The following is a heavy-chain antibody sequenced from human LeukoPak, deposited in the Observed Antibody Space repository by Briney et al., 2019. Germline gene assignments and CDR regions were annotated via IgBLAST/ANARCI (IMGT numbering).Heavy chain of an antibody. CDR3: ARDLWFGEYGMDV. V-gene: IGHV4-30-4*01. Sequence: PSETLSLTCTVSGGSISSGDYYWSWMRQPPGKGLEWIGYIYYSGSTRYNPSLKSRVTISVDTSKNQFSLKLSSVTAADTAVYYCARDLWFGEYGMDVWGQGTTVTVSS. CDR1: GGSISSGDYY. CDR2: IYYSGST. D-gene: IGHD3-10*01. J-gene: IGHJ6*02.